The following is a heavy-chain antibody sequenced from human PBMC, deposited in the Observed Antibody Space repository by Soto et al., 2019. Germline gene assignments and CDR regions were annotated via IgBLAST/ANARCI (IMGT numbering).Heavy chain of an antibody. V-gene: IGHV4-31*03. D-gene: IGHD3-22*01. CDR1: GGSISSGGYY. CDR3: ARETYYYDSSGYYYYYGMDV. J-gene: IGHJ6*02. Sequence: PSETLSLTCTVSGGSISSGGYYWSWIRQHPGKGLEWIGYIYYSGSTYYNPSLKSRVTISVGTSKNQFSLKLSSVTAADTAVYYCARETYYYDSSGYYYYYGMDVWGQGTTVTVS. CDR2: IYYSGST.